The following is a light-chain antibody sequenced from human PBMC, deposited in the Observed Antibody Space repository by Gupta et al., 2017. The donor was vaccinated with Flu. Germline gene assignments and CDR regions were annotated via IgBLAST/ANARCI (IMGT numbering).Light chain of an antibody. Sequence: SVLTQPPSVSAAPGQKVTISCSGSSSNIGINYVSWYQHLPGTAPQRLIYDNDKRPSGIPDRFSASKSGTSATLGITGLQTGDEADYYCGTWDNSLSAVVFGGGTKLAVL. CDR2: DND. CDR3: GTWDNSLSAVV. J-gene: IGLJ2*01. V-gene: IGLV1-51*01. CDR1: SSNIGINY.